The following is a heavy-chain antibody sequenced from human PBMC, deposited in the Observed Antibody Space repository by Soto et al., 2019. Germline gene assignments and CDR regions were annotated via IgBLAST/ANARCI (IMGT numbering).Heavy chain of an antibody. V-gene: IGHV4-4*07. J-gene: IGHJ4*02. CDR1: GGSINSYY. CDR2: IYNNGYA. D-gene: IGHD6-19*01. Sequence: SETLSLTCTVSGGSINSYYWSWIRQPAGKGLEWIGRIYNNGYANYNTSLKSRVTMSVDTSKNQFSLKTYSVTAADTAVYYCARVAGANFDYWGPGTLVTVSS. CDR3: ARVAGANFDY.